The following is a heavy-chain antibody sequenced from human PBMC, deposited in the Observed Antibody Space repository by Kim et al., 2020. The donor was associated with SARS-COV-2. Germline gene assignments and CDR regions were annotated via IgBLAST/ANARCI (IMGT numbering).Heavy chain of an antibody. CDR2: ISWYSGSI. D-gene: IGHD6-13*01. Sequence: GGSLRLSCAASGFTFDDYAMHWVRQAPGKGLEWVSGISWYSGSIGYADSVKVRFTISRDNAKNSLYLQMNRLRTEDTALYYCAKVDPPPNIAAAGGNYYHFVMDVWGPGTTVTVPS. V-gene: IGHV3-9*01. J-gene: IGHJ6*02. CDR1: GFTFDDYA. CDR3: AKVDPPPNIAAAGGNYYHFVMDV.